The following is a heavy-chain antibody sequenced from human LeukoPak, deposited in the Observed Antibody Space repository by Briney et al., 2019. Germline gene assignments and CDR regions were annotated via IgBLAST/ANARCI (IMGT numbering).Heavy chain of an antibody. J-gene: IGHJ4*02. CDR2: ISYDGSNK. CDR3: ASQAPDGSGSYYPIDY. CDR1: GFTFSSYA. Sequence: GRSLRLSCAASGFTFSSYAMHWVRQAPGKGLAWVAVISYDGSNKYYADSVKGRFTISRDNSKNTLYLQMNSLRAEYTAVYYCASQAPDGSGSYYPIDYWGQGTLVTVSS. D-gene: IGHD3-10*01. V-gene: IGHV3-30*04.